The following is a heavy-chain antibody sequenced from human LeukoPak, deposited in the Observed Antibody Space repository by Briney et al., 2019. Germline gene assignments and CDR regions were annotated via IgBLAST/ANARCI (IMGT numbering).Heavy chain of an antibody. J-gene: IGHJ6*03. V-gene: IGHV4-61*02. D-gene: IGHD6-13*01. Sequence: SETLSLTCTVSGGSISSGNYYWNWIRQPAGKGLEWIGRVYPSGSTNYNPSLKSRVTISVDTSKNQLSLKLSSVTAADTAVYYCARVVRYYYYMDVWGKGTTVTVSS. CDR1: GGSISSGNYY. CDR2: VYPSGST. CDR3: ARVVRYYYYMDV.